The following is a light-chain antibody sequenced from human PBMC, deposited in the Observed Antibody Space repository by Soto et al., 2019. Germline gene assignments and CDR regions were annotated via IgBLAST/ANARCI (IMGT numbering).Light chain of an antibody. Sequence: QLVLTQSPSASASLGASVKLTCTLSSGHSNYAIAWHQQQPEKGPRYLMKVNSGGSHIKRDGNPDRFSGSSSGAERYLFISSLQSEDEADYYCQTWGTGSAIVVFGGGTQLTVL. CDR3: QTWGTGSAIVV. CDR2: VNSGGSH. J-gene: IGLJ7*01. CDR1: SGHSNYA. V-gene: IGLV4-69*01.